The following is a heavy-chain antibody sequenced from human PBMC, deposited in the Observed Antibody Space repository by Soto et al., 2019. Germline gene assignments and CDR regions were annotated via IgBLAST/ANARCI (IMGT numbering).Heavy chain of an antibody. V-gene: IGHV1-69*06. CDR1: GGTFSSYA. J-gene: IGHJ6*02. CDR2: IIPIFGTA. Sequence: GASVKASCKASGGTFSSYAISWVRQAPGQGLEWMGGIIPIFGTANYAQKFQGRVTITADKSTSTAYMELSSLRSEDTAVYYCASCWEEWELRDYYYYGMDVWGQGTTVTVSS. D-gene: IGHD1-26*01. CDR3: ASCWEEWELRDYYYYGMDV.